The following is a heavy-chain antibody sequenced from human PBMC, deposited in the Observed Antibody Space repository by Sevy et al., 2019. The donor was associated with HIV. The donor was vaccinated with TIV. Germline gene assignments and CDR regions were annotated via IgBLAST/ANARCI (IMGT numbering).Heavy chain of an antibody. D-gene: IGHD2-21*02. J-gene: IGHJ6*02. CDR1: GGSISSSSYY. CDR3: ASGIVVVVTAYYYYYGMDV. Sequence: SETLSLTCTVSGGSISSSSYYWGWIRQQPGKGLEWIGRIYYSGSTYYNPSLKSRVTISVDTSKNQFSLKLSSVTAADTAVYYCASGIVVVVTAYYYYYGMDVWGQGTTVTVSS. V-gene: IGHV4-39*01. CDR2: IYYSGST.